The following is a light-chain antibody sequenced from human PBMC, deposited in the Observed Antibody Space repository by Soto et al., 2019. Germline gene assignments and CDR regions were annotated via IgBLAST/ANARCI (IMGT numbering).Light chain of an antibody. CDR1: SRDIGGYDF. Sequence: QSALTQPPSASGSPGQSVTISCTGTSRDIGGYDFVSWYQQHPGKAHKLLIYDVIKRPSGVPDRFSGSKSGNTASLTVSGLQTDDEADYYCSSYGGSNNLLFGGGTKLTVL. CDR2: DVI. J-gene: IGLJ2*01. CDR3: SSYGGSNNLL. V-gene: IGLV2-8*01.